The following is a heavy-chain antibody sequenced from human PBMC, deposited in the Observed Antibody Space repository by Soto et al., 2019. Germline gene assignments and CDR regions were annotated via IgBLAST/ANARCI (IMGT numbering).Heavy chain of an antibody. CDR2: IVAGSGNT. CDR1: GFTFTRSA. Sequence: SVNVSCKASGFTFTRSAVQWVRQARGERLEWIGWIVAGSGNTIYAQKFRERVTISRDMSTSTAYMELSSLRSEDTAVYYCAAQGTIGGYYYGTEGWGHGNPVSVS. D-gene: IGHD1-26*01. V-gene: IGHV1-58*01. J-gene: IGHJ6*02. CDR3: AAQGTIGGYYYGTEG.